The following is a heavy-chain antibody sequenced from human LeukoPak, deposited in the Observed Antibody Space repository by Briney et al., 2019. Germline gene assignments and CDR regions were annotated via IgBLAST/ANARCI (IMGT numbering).Heavy chain of an antibody. CDR3: ARDDGDYGYFDY. D-gene: IGHD4-17*01. V-gene: IGHV4-30-2*01. CDR2: IYHSGST. Sequence: SETLSLTCAVSGGSISSGGYSWSWIRQPPGKGLEWIGYIYHSGSTYYNPSLKSRVTISVDRSKNQFSLKLSSVTAADTAVYYCARDDGDYGYFDYWGQGTLVAVSS. J-gene: IGHJ4*02. CDR1: GGSISSGGYS.